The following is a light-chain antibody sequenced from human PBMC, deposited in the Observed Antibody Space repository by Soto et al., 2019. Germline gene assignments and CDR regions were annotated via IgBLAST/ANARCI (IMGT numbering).Light chain of an antibody. Sequence: DLVMTQSPLSLPVTPGEPASISCRSSQSLLYSNGYNSLAWYLQKPGQSPQLLIYLGSNRASGVHDRFSGSGSGTDFTLKISRVEAEDVGAYFCMQGLQNPITFGQGTRLEI. V-gene: IGKV2-28*01. J-gene: IGKJ5*01. CDR2: LGS. CDR3: MQGLQNPIT. CDR1: QSLLYSNGYNS.